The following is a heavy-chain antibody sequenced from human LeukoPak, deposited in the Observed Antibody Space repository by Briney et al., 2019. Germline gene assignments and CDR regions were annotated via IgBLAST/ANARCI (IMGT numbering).Heavy chain of an antibody. D-gene: IGHD2-2*02. CDR2: IIPIFGTA. V-gene: IGHV1-69*05. J-gene: IGHJ6*03. CDR3: ARSRRVVPAAIDYYYYMDV. CDR1: GGTFSSYA. Sequence: SVKVSCKASGGTFSSYAISWVRQAPGQGLEWMGGIIPIFGTANYAQKFQGRVTITTDESTSTAYMELSSLRSEDTAVYYCARSRRVVPAAIDYYYYMDVWGKGTTVTVSS.